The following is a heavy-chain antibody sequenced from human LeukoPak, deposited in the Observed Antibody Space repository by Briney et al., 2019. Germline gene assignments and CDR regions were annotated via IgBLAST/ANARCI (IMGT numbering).Heavy chain of an antibody. Sequence: GASVKVSCKASGYTFTSYDINWVRQATGQGLEWMGWMNPNSGNTGYAQKFQGRVTMTRNTSISTAYMELSSLRSDDTAVYYCARQPSPHYDFWSGSWDYYYGMDVWGQGTTVTVSS. V-gene: IGHV1-8*01. D-gene: IGHD3-3*01. J-gene: IGHJ6*02. CDR1: GYTFTSYD. CDR2: MNPNSGNT. CDR3: ARQPSPHYDFWSGSWDYYYGMDV.